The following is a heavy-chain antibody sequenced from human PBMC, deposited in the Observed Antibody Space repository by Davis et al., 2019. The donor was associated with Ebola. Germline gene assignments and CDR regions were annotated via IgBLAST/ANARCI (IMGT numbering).Heavy chain of an antibody. Sequence: MPSETLSLTCTASGGSISSGGYYWSWIRQHPGKGLEWIGYISYSGSTYYNPSLKSRVTISVDTSKNQFSLKLSSVTAADTAVYYCARQNRYRLHYYYYYYLDGWGKGTTVTVSS. CDR3: ARQNRYRLHYYYYYYLDG. CDR2: ISYSGST. D-gene: IGHD4-11*01. J-gene: IGHJ6*03. V-gene: IGHV4-31*03. CDR1: GGSISSGGYY.